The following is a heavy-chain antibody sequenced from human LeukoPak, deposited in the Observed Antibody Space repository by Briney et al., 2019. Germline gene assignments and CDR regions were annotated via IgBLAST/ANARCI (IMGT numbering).Heavy chain of an antibody. J-gene: IGHJ6*03. D-gene: IGHD2-15*01. CDR3: AKNGDRGAYCSGGSCYPYYYYYIDV. Sequence: GGSLRLSCAASGFTFSSYGMSWVRQAPGKGLEWVSAISATGGTTYYADSVKGRFTISRDNSKNTLYLQMNSLRAEDTAIYYCAKNGDRGAYCSGGSCYPYYYYYIDVWGKGTTVTVSS. CDR2: ISATGGTT. V-gene: IGHV3-23*01. CDR1: GFTFSSYG.